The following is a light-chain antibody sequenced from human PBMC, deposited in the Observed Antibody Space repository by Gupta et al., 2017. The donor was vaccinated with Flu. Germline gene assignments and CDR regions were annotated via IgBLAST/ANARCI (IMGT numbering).Light chain of an antibody. CDR2: EVF. V-gene: IGLV2-8*01. CDR3: CSYAGSDTWV. Sequence: QSALTQPPSASGSPGQSVTISCSGTSSDVGGSNYVSWYQQHPGKAPKLMIYEVFRRPSGVPDRFSGSKSGYAASLTVSGLQAEDEADYYCCSYAGSDTWVFGGGTKLTVL. CDR1: SSDVGGSNY. J-gene: IGLJ3*02.